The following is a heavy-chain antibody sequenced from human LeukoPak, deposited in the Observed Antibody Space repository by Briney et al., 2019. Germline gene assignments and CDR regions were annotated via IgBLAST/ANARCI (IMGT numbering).Heavy chain of an antibody. D-gene: IGHD3-16*02. Sequence: GESLKISCKGSGYSFSTYWIGWVRQMPGKGLEWMGLIYPGDSDTRYSPSFQGQVTISADKSISTAYLQWSSLKASDTAMYYCARGHDYVWGSYRYIAGYFDYWGQGTLVTVS. V-gene: IGHV5-51*01. CDR3: ARGHDYVWGSYRYIAGYFDY. CDR1: GYSFSTYW. CDR2: IYPGDSDT. J-gene: IGHJ4*02.